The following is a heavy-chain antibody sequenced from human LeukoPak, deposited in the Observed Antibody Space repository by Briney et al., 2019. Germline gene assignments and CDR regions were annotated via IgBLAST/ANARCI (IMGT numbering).Heavy chain of an antibody. CDR3: ARYVGGILFDP. J-gene: IGHJ5*02. V-gene: IGHV3-66*01. D-gene: IGHD4-23*01. CDR2: IYSGGST. Sequence: GGSLRLSCAASGFNVSSNYMSWVRQAPGKGLEWVSVIYSGGSTYYADSVKGRFTISRDNSKNTLYLQMNSLRAEDTAVYYWARYVGGILFDPWGQGTLVTVSS. CDR1: GFNVSSNY.